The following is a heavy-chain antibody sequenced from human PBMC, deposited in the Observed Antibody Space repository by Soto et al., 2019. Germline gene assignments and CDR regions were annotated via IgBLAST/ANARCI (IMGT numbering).Heavy chain of an antibody. CDR3: ARDHPYSSTWKGDHYYGMDV. V-gene: IGHV3-30-3*01. J-gene: IGHJ6*02. Sequence: GGSLRLSCAASGFTFSTYAMHWVRQAPGKGLEWVAVISYDGSTKYYADSVKGRFTCSRDNSKNTLYLQMNSLRAEDTAVYFCARDHPYSSTWKGDHYYGMDVWGQGTTVTVSS. CDR2: ISYDGSTK. D-gene: IGHD6-13*01. CDR1: GFTFSTYA.